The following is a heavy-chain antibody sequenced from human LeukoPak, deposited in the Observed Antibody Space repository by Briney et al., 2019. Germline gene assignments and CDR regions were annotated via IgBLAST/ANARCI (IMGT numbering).Heavy chain of an antibody. CDR3: ARANEVVAARNIVVVTAIGRFDP. Sequence: ASVKVSCKSSGYTFTIYAMNWVRQAPGQGLGWMGGIIPIFGTANYAQKFQGRVTITADKSTSTPYMELSRLRYEDTDVYYCARANEVVAARNIVVVTAIGRFDPWGQGTLVTVSS. D-gene: IGHD2-21*02. CDR1: GYTFTIYA. V-gene: IGHV1-69*06. CDR2: IIPIFGTA. J-gene: IGHJ5*02.